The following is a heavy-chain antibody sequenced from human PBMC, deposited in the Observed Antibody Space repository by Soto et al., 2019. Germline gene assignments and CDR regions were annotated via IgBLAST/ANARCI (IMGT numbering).Heavy chain of an antibody. CDR3: ARTSWFGELSFDS. Sequence: SETLSLTCSVSGGSISSGDNYWSWIRQPPGKGLECIGYILNSGRAHYNPSLRSRIAISVDTSKNQFSLKLSSVTAADTAVYYCARTSWFGELSFDSWGQGTLVTVSS. CDR2: ILNSGRA. CDR1: GGSISSGDNY. D-gene: IGHD3-10*01. V-gene: IGHV4-30-4*01. J-gene: IGHJ4*02.